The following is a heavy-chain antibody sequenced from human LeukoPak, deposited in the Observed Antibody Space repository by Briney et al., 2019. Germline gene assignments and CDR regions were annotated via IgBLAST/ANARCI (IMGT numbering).Heavy chain of an antibody. D-gene: IGHD2-8*01. CDR1: GFTFSSYA. Sequence: GGSLRLSCAASGFTFSSYAMHWVRQAPGKGLEWVAVISYDGSNKYYADSVKGRFTISRDNSKNTLYLQMNSLRAEGTAVYYCARAYLMVWGQGTLVTVSS. CDR2: ISYDGSNK. J-gene: IGHJ4*02. CDR3: ARAYLMV. V-gene: IGHV3-30*01.